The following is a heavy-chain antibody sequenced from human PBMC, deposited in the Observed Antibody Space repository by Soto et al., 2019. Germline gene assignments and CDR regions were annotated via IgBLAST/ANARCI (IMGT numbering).Heavy chain of an antibody. V-gene: IGHV4-39*07. CDR3: ARADLQTTVTTFDY. CDR1: GGSISSSSYY. CDR2: IYYSGST. D-gene: IGHD4-17*01. Sequence: SETLSLTCTVSGGSISSSSYYWGWIRQPPGKGLEWIGSIYYSGSTYYNPSLKSRVTISVDTSKNQFSLKLSSVTAADTAVYYCARADLQTTVTTFDYWGQGTLVTVSS. J-gene: IGHJ4*02.